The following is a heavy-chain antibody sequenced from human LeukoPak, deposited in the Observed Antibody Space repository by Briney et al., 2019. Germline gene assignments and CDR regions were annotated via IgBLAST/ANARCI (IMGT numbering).Heavy chain of an antibody. V-gene: IGHV4-34*01. Sequence: SETLSLTCAVYGGSFSGYYWSWIRQPPGKGLEWIGEINHSGSTNYNPSLKSRVTISVDTSKNQFSLKLSSVTAADTAVYYCARSAATIPLYYFDYWGQGTLVTVSS. CDR3: ARSAATIPLYYFDY. D-gene: IGHD5-24*01. CDR2: INHSGST. J-gene: IGHJ4*02. CDR1: GGSFSGYY.